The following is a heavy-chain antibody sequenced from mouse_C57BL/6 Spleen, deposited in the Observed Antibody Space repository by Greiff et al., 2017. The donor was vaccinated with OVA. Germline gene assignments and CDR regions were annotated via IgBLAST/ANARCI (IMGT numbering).Heavy chain of an antibody. J-gene: IGHJ3*01. CDR3: ASPHYYGSSYLAY. CDR1: GFTFTDYY. V-gene: IGHV7-3*01. CDR2: IRNKANGYTT. Sequence: EVKLVESGGGLVQPGGSLSLSCAASGFTFTDYYMSWVRQPPGKALEWLGFIRNKANGYTTEHSASVKGRFTISRDNSQSILYLQMNALRAEDSATYYCASPHYYGSSYLAYWGQGTLVTVSA. D-gene: IGHD1-1*01.